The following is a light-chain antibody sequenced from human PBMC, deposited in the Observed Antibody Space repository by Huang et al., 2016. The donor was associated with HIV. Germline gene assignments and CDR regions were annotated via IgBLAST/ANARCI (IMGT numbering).Light chain of an antibody. CDR1: QNLLYTTGHNR. CDR3: MQGLQTPPT. Sequence: DIVMTQFPLSLPVTPGQPASISCTSSQNLLYTTGHNRLDWYLQKPGRSPQLLVFLGSNRASGVPDRFTGSGSGSNVALEISKVEADDVGTYYCMQGLQTPPTFGQGTKLEI. J-gene: IGKJ2*01. CDR2: LGS. V-gene: IGKV2-28*01.